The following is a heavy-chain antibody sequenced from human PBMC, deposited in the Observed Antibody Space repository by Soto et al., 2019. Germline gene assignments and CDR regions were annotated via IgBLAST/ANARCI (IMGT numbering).Heavy chain of an antibody. CDR3: AKDFPQLSSGWYAGVDY. V-gene: IGHV3-23*01. CDR1: GFTFSSYA. CDR2: ISGSGGST. Sequence: EVQLLESGGGLVQPGGSLRLSCAASGFTFSSYAMSWVRQAPGKGLEWVSAISGSGGSTYYADSVKGRFTISRDNSKNTLYLQMNSLRAEDTAVYYCAKDFPQLSSGWYAGVDYWGQGTLVTVSS. D-gene: IGHD6-19*01. J-gene: IGHJ4*02.